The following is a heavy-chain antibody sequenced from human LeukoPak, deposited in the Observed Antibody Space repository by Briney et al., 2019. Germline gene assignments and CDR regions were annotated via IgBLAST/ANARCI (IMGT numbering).Heavy chain of an antibody. Sequence: SVKVSCKASGGTFSSYAISWVRQAPGQGLEWMGGIIPIFGTANYAQKFQGRVTITTDESTSTAYMELSSLRSEDTAVYYCARCKGAMITFGGVIAHYYYYYYMDVWGKGTTVTVSS. J-gene: IGHJ6*03. D-gene: IGHD3-16*02. CDR1: GGTFSSYA. CDR3: ARCKGAMITFGGVIAHYYYYYYMDV. V-gene: IGHV1-69*05. CDR2: IIPIFGTA.